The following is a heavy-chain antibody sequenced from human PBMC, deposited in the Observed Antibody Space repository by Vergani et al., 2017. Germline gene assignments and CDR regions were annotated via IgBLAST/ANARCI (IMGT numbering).Heavy chain of an antibody. Sequence: EVQLVESGGGLVQPGGSLRLSCAASGFSVRSYYMSWVRQATGKGLEGVSVMYNGGTTNSADSVKGRFTIARHNSKNTLYLQMNSLRVEDTAVYYCARVGNLDYDFWSGDAFDIWGQGTMVTVSS. D-gene: IGHD3-3*01. V-gene: IGHV3-53*04. CDR2: MYNGGTT. CDR1: GFSVRSYY. CDR3: ARVGNLDYDFWSGDAFDI. J-gene: IGHJ3*02.